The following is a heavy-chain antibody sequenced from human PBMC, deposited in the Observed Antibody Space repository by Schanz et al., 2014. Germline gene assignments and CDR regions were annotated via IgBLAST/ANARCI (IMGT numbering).Heavy chain of an antibody. D-gene: IGHD3-3*01. CDR3: VRDSFFAFDY. V-gene: IGHV3-48*01. J-gene: IGHJ4*02. CDR2: VSRSTPDI. Sequence: EVQLVESGGGLIQPGGSLRLSCAASGFGFSSYSMNWVRQAPGKGLEWVSYVSRSTPDIYYADSVKGRFTMSRDNAKNSVCLQMNSLRAEDTAVYYCVRDSFFAFDYWGQGTLVNVSS. CDR1: GFGFSSYS.